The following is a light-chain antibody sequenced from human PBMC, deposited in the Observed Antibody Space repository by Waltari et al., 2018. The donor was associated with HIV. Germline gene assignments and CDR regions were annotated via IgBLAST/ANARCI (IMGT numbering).Light chain of an antibody. V-gene: IGKV3-11*01. CDR2: DAS. Sequence: EIVLTQSPATLSLSPGERATLYCRASQSVSSYLAWYQPKPGQAPRLLIYDASNRATGIPARFSGSGSGTDFTLTISSLEPEDFAVYYCQQRSNWPPGLTFGGGTKVEIK. J-gene: IGKJ4*01. CDR3: QQRSNWPPGLT. CDR1: QSVSSY.